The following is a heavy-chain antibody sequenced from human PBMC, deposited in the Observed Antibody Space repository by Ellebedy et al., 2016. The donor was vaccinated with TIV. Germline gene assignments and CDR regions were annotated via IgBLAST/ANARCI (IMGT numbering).Heavy chain of an antibody. V-gene: IGHV4-34*01. Sequence: SETLSLTXTVSGGSISSYYWSWIRQPPGKGLEWIGDINHSGSANYNPSLKSRVTISVDTSKNQFYLKLISVTAADSAVFYCARGGGRDFDFWGQGTLVTVSS. J-gene: IGHJ4*02. CDR3: ARGGGRDFDF. CDR2: INHSGSA. D-gene: IGHD3-16*01. CDR1: GGSISSYY.